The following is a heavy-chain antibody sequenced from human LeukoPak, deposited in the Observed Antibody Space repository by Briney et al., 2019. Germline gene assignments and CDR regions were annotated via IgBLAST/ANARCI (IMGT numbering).Heavy chain of an antibody. Sequence: ASVKVSCKASGYTFTSYGISWVRQAPGQGLEWMGWISAYNGNTNYAQKLQGRVTMTTDTSTSTAYMELRSLRSDDTAVYYCAGRSSGWHDYYYMDVWGKGTTVTISS. J-gene: IGHJ6*03. V-gene: IGHV1-18*01. CDR1: GYTFTSYG. CDR2: ISAYNGNT. D-gene: IGHD6-19*01. CDR3: AGRSSGWHDYYYMDV.